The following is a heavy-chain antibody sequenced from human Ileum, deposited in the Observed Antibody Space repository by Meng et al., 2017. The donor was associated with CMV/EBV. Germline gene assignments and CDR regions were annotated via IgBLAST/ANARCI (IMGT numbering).Heavy chain of an antibody. CDR3: ARGASRAIFGVVIGDY. D-gene: IGHD3-3*01. Sequence: GFHFRDYAMYWVRQAPGRGLEWVTVISYDGGNRNYAESVKGRFTISRDNSKNTLFLEMTSLRTEDTAVYYCARGASRAIFGVVIGDYWGQGALVTVSS. CDR2: ISYDGGNR. J-gene: IGHJ4*02. CDR1: GFHFRDYA. V-gene: IGHV3-30*04.